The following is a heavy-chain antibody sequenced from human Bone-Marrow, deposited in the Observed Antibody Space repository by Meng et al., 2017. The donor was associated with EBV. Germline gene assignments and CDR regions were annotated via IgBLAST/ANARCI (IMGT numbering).Heavy chain of an antibody. CDR3: AHTRIAAAGTADY. J-gene: IGHJ4*02. V-gene: IGHV2-5*02. CDR2: IYWEDYQ. CDR1: VFSRSTSGVG. D-gene: IGHD6-13*01. Sequence: SRESGLMMVKPTQSLTLTCTFYVFSRSTSGVGVRWLRQPPGKALEWHALIYWEDYQRYSPALKSRLTITKDTSENQVVLTMTNMDPVEKARYYGAHTRIAAAGTADYWGQGTLVTVSS.